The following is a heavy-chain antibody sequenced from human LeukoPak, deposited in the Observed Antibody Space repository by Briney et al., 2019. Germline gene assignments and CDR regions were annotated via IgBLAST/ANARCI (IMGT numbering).Heavy chain of an antibody. Sequence: PGGSLRLSCAASGFTFSSYAMSWVRQAPGKGLEWVTAISGSGGSTYYADSVKGRFTISRDNSKNTLYLQMYSLRAEDTAVYYCAKDLGWNYGYWGQGTLVTVSS. J-gene: IGHJ4*02. CDR2: ISGSGGST. V-gene: IGHV3-23*01. CDR3: AKDLGWNYGY. D-gene: IGHD1-7*01. CDR1: GFTFSSYA.